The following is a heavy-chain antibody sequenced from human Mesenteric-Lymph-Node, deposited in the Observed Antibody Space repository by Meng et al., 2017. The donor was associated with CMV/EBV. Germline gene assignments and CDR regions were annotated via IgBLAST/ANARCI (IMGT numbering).Heavy chain of an antibody. Sequence: HVRQRGVGRLQPSDPLSGTCAVDGGSFSGYYWNWIRQSPEKGLEWIGEINHSGSTTYNPSFTSRIIISVDTSTNQISLNMSSVTAADTAVYYCARGSSYDILTGYFNYWGQGALVTVSS. V-gene: IGHV4-34*02. CDR1: GGSFSGYY. J-gene: IGHJ4*02. CDR2: INHSGST. D-gene: IGHD3-9*01. CDR3: ARGSSYDILTGYFNY.